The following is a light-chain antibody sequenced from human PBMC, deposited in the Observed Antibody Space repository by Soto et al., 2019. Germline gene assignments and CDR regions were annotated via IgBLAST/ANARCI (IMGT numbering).Light chain of an antibody. V-gene: IGKV3-15*01. J-gene: IGKJ1*01. Sequence: EIVMTQSPATLSVSPGERATLSCRASQSVSSNLAWYQQKPGQAPRLLIYGASTRATGIPARFSASGSGTEFTLTISSLQSEDFATYYCQQYNSYRTFGQGTKLEIK. CDR2: GAS. CDR1: QSVSSN. CDR3: QQYNSYRT.